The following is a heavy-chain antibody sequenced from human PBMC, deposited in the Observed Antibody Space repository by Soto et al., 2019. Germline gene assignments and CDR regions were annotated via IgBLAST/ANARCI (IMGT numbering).Heavy chain of an antibody. Sequence: QVQLQQWGAGLLKPSETLSLTCAVYGGSFSGYYWSWIRQPPGKGLEWIGEINHSGSTNYNPSLKSRVTISVDTSKNQFSLKLSSVTAADTAVYYCARGLHCSSTSCYYYFSGFNRPKLYGMDVWGQGTTVTVSS. V-gene: IGHV4-34*01. CDR2: INHSGST. CDR3: ARGLHCSSTSCYYYFSGFNRPKLYGMDV. CDR1: GGSFSGYY. D-gene: IGHD2-2*01. J-gene: IGHJ6*02.